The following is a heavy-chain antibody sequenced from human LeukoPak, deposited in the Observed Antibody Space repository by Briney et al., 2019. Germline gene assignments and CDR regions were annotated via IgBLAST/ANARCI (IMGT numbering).Heavy chain of an antibody. J-gene: IGHJ4*02. D-gene: IGHD3-10*01. CDR3: ARHLDYGSGSKDFDY. V-gene: IGHV3-48*03. CDR2: ISSSGSTI. Sequence: PGGSLRLSCAASGFTFSSYEMNWVRQAPGKGLEWVSYISSSGSTIYYADSVKGRFTISRDNAKTSLYLQMNSLRAEDTAVYYCARHLDYGSGSKDFDYWGQGTLVTVSS. CDR1: GFTFSSYE.